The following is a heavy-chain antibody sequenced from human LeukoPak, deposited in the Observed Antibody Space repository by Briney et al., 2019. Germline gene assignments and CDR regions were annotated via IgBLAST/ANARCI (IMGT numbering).Heavy chain of an antibody. V-gene: IGHV3-23*01. J-gene: IGHJ4*02. Sequence: GGSLRLSCAASGFTFGSYAMSWVRQAPGKGLEWVSTLSGSGGNTYYADSVKGRVTISRDNSKNTLYLQMNSLRAEDTAVYHCAKGPYYYDSADYFDYWGQGTLVTVSS. CDR2: LSGSGGNT. D-gene: IGHD3-22*01. CDR1: GFTFGSYA. CDR3: AKGPYYYDSADYFDY.